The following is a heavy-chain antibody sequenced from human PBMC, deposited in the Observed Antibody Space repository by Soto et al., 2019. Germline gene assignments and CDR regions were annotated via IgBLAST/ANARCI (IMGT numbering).Heavy chain of an antibody. CDR2: INPKSGGT. CDR3: ARGDSTDCSNGVCSFFYNHDMDV. V-gene: IGHV1-2*04. J-gene: IGHJ6*02. D-gene: IGHD2-8*01. Sequence: ASVKVSCKASGYTFTSYAMHWVRQAPGQGLEWLGRINPKSGGTSTAQKFQGWVTMTTDTSISTASMELTRLTSDDTAIYYCARGDSTDCSNGVCSFFYNHDMDVWGQGTTVTVSS. CDR1: GYTFTSYA.